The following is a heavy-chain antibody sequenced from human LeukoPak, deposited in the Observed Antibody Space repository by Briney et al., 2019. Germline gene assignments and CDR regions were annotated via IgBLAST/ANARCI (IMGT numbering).Heavy chain of an antibody. V-gene: IGHV3-21*01. D-gene: IGHD6-19*01. CDR2: ISSSSSYI. Sequence: PGGSLRLSCAASGFTFSSYSMNWVRQAPGKGLEWVSSISSSSSYIYYADSVKGRFTISRDNAENSLYLQMNSLRAEDTAVYYCARDPSFFSVAGAYYFDYWGQGTLVTVSS. CDR3: ARDPSFFSVAGAYYFDY. CDR1: GFTFSSYS. J-gene: IGHJ4*02.